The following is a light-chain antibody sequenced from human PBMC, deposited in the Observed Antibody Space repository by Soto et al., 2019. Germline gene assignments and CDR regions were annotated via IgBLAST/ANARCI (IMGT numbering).Light chain of an antibody. CDR1: QGIRND. CDR3: LQDYNYPRLT. V-gene: IGKV1-6*01. Sequence: AIQMTQSPSSLSASVGDRVTITCRASQGIRNDLGWYQQKPGKAPKLLIYAASSLQSGVPSRFSGSGAGTDFTLTISSLQPEDFATYYCLQDYNYPRLTFGGGTKVEIK. J-gene: IGKJ4*01. CDR2: AAS.